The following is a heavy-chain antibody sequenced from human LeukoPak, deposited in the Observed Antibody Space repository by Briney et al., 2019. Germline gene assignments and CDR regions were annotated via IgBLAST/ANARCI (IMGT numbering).Heavy chain of an antibody. D-gene: IGHD3-3*01. CDR1: GFTFSSYW. J-gene: IGHJ4*02. CDR2: INSDGSST. CDR3: ARGSGNYDFWSGYYYGTLDY. V-gene: IGHV3-74*01. Sequence: GGSLRLSCAASGFTFSSYWMHWVRQAPGKGLVWVSRINSDGSSTSCADSVKGRFTISRDNAKNTLYLQMNSLRAEDTAVYYCARGSGNYDFWSGYYYGTLDYWGQGTLVTVSS.